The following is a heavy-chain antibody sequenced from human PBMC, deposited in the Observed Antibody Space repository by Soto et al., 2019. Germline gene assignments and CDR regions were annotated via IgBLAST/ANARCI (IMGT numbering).Heavy chain of an antibody. D-gene: IGHD6-19*01. V-gene: IGHV3-21*01. CDR1: GFTCSDYS. CDR3: AAPYSTGHRLLGY. Sequence: WGSLRLSCVASGFTCSDYSVSWFRQAPGKGLEWLSSISSSSTFTHYADSVKGRFTISRDNAKNSLYLQMNSLRAEDTAVYYCAAPYSTGHRLLGYWGQGTLVTVS. J-gene: IGHJ4*02. CDR2: ISSSSTFT.